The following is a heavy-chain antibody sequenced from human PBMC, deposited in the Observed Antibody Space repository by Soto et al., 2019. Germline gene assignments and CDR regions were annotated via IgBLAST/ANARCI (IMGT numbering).Heavy chain of an antibody. Sequence: SETLSLTCTVSGGSISSYYWSWIRQPPGKELEWIGYIYYSGSTNYNPSLKSRVTISVDTSKNQFSLKLSSVTAADTAVYYCARVRTYCSSTSCYRLSWFDPWGQGTLVTVSS. CDR1: GGSISSYY. V-gene: IGHV4-59*12. CDR3: ARVRTYCSSTSCYRLSWFDP. J-gene: IGHJ5*02. CDR2: IYYSGST. D-gene: IGHD2-2*01.